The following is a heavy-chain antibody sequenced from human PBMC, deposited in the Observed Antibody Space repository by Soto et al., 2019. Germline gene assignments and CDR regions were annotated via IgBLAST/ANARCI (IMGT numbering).Heavy chain of an antibody. Sequence: SETRSLTCTVSGGSISSSSYYWGWILHPPGKGLEWIGSIYYSVSTYYNPSLKSRVTISVDTSKNQFSLTLSSVTAADTAVYYCARLIGSSWYDYYYYGMEVRGQGTPVTVSA. D-gene: IGHD6-13*01. CDR1: GGSISSSSYY. CDR2: IYYSVST. V-gene: IGHV4-39*01. CDR3: ARLIGSSWYDYYYYGMEV. J-gene: IGHJ6*01.